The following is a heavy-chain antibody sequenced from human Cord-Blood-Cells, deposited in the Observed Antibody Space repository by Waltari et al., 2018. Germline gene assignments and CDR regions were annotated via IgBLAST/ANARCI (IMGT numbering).Heavy chain of an antibody. CDR1: GFTFSSYA. J-gene: IGHJ1*01. Sequence: QVKLVESGGGVVQPGRSLRLSCAAFGFTFSSYAIHWVRQAPGKGLEWVAVISYDGSNKYYADSVKGRFTISRDNSKNTLYLQMNSLRAEDTAVYYCARCIAAAGTGYFQHWGQGTLVTVSS. V-gene: IGHV3-30*04. CDR2: ISYDGSNK. D-gene: IGHD6-13*01. CDR3: ARCIAAAGTGYFQH.